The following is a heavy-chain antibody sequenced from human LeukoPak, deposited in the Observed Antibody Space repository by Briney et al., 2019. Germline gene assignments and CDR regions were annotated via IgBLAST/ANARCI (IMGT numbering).Heavy chain of an antibody. CDR1: GGSISSGSYY. J-gene: IGHJ3*02. D-gene: IGHD2-2*01. V-gene: IGHV4-61*02. CDR3: ASVVVSDAFDI. CDR2: IYTSGST. Sequence: SQTLSLTCTVSGGSISSGSYYWSWIRQPAGKGLEWIGRIYTSGSTNYNPSLKSRVTISVDTSKNQFSLKLSSVTAADTAVYYCASVVVSDAFDIWGQGTMVTVSS.